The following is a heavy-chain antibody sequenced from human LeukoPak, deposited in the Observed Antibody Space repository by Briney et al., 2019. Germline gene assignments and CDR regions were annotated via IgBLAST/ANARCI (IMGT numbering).Heavy chain of an antibody. Sequence: SVTVSCKASGYTFTYRYLHWVRQAPGQALEWMGWITPFNGNTNYAQKFQDRVTITRDRSMSTAYMELSSLRSEDTAMYYCARSPGLEDAFDIWGQGTMVTVSS. CDR3: ARSPGLEDAFDI. V-gene: IGHV1-45*02. CDR1: GYTFTYRY. J-gene: IGHJ3*02. D-gene: IGHD5-12*01. CDR2: ITPFNGNT.